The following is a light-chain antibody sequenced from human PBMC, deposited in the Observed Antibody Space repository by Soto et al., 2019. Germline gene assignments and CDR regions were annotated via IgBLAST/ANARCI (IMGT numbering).Light chain of an antibody. Sequence: DIQMTQSPSSLSASVGDRVTITCRASQSIGKYLSWFQQTPGNAPKLLIYAASGLQSGVPSRFGGSGSGTDFTLTINSLQREDFATYYCQQTYNTPLTFGGGTKVDIK. J-gene: IGKJ4*01. V-gene: IGKV1-39*01. CDR2: AAS. CDR3: QQTYNTPLT. CDR1: QSIGKY.